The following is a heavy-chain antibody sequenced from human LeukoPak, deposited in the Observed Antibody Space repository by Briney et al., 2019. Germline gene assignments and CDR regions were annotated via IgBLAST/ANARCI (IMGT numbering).Heavy chain of an antibody. CDR1: GGSISSGGHY. D-gene: IGHD3-3*01. CDR2: INYSGST. J-gene: IGHJ6*02. V-gene: IGHV4-31*03. Sequence: SQTLSLTCTVSGGSISSGGHYWSWIRQHPWKGLEWIGYINYSGSTYYNPSLKSRVTISVDTSQNQFSLRLSSVTAADTAVYYCARDEAIFGAGYYYGMDVWGQGTTVTVSS. CDR3: ARDEAIFGAGYYYGMDV.